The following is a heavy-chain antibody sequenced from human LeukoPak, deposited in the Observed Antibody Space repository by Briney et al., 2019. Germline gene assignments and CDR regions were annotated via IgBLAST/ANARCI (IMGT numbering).Heavy chain of an antibody. CDR3: ARAPSEIGGYYPEYFRH. J-gene: IGHJ1*01. CDR2: IKSDGST. V-gene: IGHV3-74*01. CDR1: GFTFSSYW. Sequence: AGSLRLSCAASGFTFSSYWMHWVRQAPGKGLVWVSRIKSDGSTNYADSVKGRFTISRDNAKNTVSLQMNSLRAEDTGVYYCARAPSEIGGYYPEYFRHWGQGTPVTVSS. D-gene: IGHD3-22*01.